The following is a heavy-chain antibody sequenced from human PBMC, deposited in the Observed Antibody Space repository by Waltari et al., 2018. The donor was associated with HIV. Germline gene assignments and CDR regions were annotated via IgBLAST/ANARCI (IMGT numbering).Heavy chain of an antibody. CDR2: VNNEGSST. J-gene: IGHJ4*02. D-gene: IGHD3-10*01. CDR1: GFTFSRYW. V-gene: IGHV3-74*01. Sequence: EVQLVESGGGLVQPGGSLRLSCEASGFTFSRYWMHWVRPAPGKGLVWLSRVNNEGSSTSYADSVKGRFTITRDNAKNTVYLQMNSLRAEDTAVYYCASLSYGSGDRNFDYWGQGTLVTVSS. CDR3: ASLSYGSGDRNFDY.